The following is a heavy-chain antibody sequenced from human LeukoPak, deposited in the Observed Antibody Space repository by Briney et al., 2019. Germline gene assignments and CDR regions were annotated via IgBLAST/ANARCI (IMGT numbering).Heavy chain of an antibody. CDR3: ARPVWWYYDSSGYPDS. V-gene: IGHV4-39*01. D-gene: IGHD3-22*01. J-gene: IGHJ4*02. Sequence: SETLSLTCTVSGGSISSSSHYWGWIRQPPGKGLEWIGSIYYSGYTYYNPSPKSRVTISVDTSKNQFSLKLRSVTAADTAVYYCARPVWWYYDSSGYPDSWGQGTLVTVSS. CDR1: GGSISSSSHY. CDR2: IYYSGYT.